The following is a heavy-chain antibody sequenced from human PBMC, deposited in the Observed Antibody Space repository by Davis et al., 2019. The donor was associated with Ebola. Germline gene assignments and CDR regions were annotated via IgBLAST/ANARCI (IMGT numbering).Heavy chain of an antibody. CDR1: GYTFTSYA. CDR2: INAGNGNT. D-gene: IGHD7-27*01. J-gene: IGHJ6*02. Sequence: AASVKVSCKASGYTFTSYAMHWVRQAPGQRLEWMGWINAGNGNTKYSQKFQGRVTITRDTSASTAYMELSSLRSEDTAVYYCASTTNWGTLFYYYYGMDVWGQGTLVTVSS. V-gene: IGHV1-3*01. CDR3: ASTTNWGTLFYYYYGMDV.